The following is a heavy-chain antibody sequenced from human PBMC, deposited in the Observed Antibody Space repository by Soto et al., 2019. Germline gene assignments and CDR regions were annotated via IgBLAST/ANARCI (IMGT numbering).Heavy chain of an antibody. CDR2: ISAYNGNT. J-gene: IGHJ4*02. CDR1: GYTFTSYG. Sequence: QVQLVQSGAEVKKPGASVKVSCKASGYTFTSYGISWVRQAPGQGLEWMGWISAYNGNTNYAQKLQGRVTMTTDTXXXXXXXXXRSLRSXDTXVYYCARGPGYEVDYWGQGTLVTVSS. D-gene: IGHD2-2*01. V-gene: IGHV1-18*01. CDR3: ARGPGYEVDY.